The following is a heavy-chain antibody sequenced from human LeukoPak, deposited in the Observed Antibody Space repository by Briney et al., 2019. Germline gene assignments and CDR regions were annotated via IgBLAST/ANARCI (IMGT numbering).Heavy chain of an antibody. CDR1: GFTFNNYP. D-gene: IGHD3-3*01. Sequence: GGSLRLSCAASGFTFNNYPLHWVRQAPGKGLEWVTLISYDGRKIYYADSVKGRFTISRDNSKNTLYLQMDSLRAEDTAVYYCVRKSGWGLPHAFDLWGQGTMATVSA. CDR2: ISYDGRKI. CDR3: VRKSGWGLPHAFDL. V-gene: IGHV3-30*04. J-gene: IGHJ3*01.